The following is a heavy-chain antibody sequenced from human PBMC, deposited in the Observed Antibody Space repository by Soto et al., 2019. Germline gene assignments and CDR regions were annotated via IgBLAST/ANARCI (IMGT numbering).Heavy chain of an antibody. Sequence: SETLSLTCAVYGGSYSGYYWSWIRQPPGKGLEWIGEINHSGITNYNPSLKSRVTISVDTSKNQFSRKLSSVTAADTAVYYCARRDIVVVPAAILGTKSRFGPWGQGTLVTGSS. J-gene: IGHJ5*02. CDR2: INHSGIT. CDR3: ARRDIVVVPAAILGTKSRFGP. V-gene: IGHV4-34*01. D-gene: IGHD2-2*02. CDR1: GGSYSGYY.